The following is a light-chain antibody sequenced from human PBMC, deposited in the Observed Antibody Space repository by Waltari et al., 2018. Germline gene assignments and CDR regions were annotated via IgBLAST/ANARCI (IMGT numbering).Light chain of an antibody. V-gene: IGLV2-14*01. CDR2: GVS. J-gene: IGLJ2*01. Sequence: QSAPTQPPSVSGSPGQSVTISCTGTSSDVGGYNYVSWYQQHPGKAPKLMIYGVSNRPSVVSDRFSGSKSGNTASLTISGLQAEDEADYYCCSYTTSSTVLFGGGTRLTVL. CDR1: SSDVGGYNY. CDR3: CSYTTSSTVL.